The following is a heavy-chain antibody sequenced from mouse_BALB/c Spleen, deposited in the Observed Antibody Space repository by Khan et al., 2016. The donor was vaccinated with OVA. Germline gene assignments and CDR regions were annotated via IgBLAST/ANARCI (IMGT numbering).Heavy chain of an antibody. Sequence: VQLQQSGAELVRPGVSVKISCKGSGYTFTDFTMHWVKQSHAMSLEWIGVISTYYGDATYNQKFKDKATMTVDKSSSTAYMELARLTSEDSAITNLQEKAQTTLEKTPRQALMELARLTAEVFAIYYWSRGGGGNRFAYWGQGTLVTVSA. CDR2: ISTYYGDA. CDR1: GYTFTDFT. J-gene: IGHJ3*01. CDR3: QEKAQTTLEKTPRQALMELARLTAEVFAIYYWSRGGGGNRFAY. D-gene: IGHD1-1*01. V-gene: IGHV1S137*01.